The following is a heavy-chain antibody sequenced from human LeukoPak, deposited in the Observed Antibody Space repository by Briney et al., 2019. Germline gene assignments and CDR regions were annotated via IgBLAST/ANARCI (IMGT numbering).Heavy chain of an antibody. D-gene: IGHD3-10*01. V-gene: IGHV1-2*02. CDR2: INPNSGGT. Sequence: ASVKVSCKASGHTFNDYYVHWVRQAPGQGLEWMGWINPNSGGTNYAQKFQGRVTMTTDTSISIAYMELRRLRSDDTAVYYCARGPSGSQLDYWGQGTLVTVSS. J-gene: IGHJ4*02. CDR1: GHTFNDYY. CDR3: ARGPSGSQLDY.